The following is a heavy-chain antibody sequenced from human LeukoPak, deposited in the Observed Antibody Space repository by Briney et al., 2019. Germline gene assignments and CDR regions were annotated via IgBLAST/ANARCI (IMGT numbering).Heavy chain of an antibody. CDR2: ISYDGSNK. D-gene: IGHD2-21*02. Sequence: GGSLRLSCAASGFTFSSYAMHWVRQAPGKGLEWVAVISYDGSNKYYADSVKGRFTISRDNSKNTLYLQMNSLRAEDTAVYYCAKDRRVVTASWYFDYWGQGTLVTVSS. J-gene: IGHJ4*02. CDR1: GFTFSSYA. CDR3: AKDRRVVTASWYFDY. V-gene: IGHV3-30*04.